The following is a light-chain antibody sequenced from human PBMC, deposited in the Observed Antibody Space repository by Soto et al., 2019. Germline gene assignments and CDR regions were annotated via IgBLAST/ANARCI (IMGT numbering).Light chain of an antibody. Sequence: EIVMTQSPATLSGSPGERATLSCRASQSVNSHLAWYHQKPGQAPRLLIYGASTRATGIPARFSGSGSGTEFTLTISSLQPEDFAVYFCQQYNSWPRTFGQRTKVEVK. V-gene: IGKV3-15*01. CDR3: QQYNSWPRT. J-gene: IGKJ1*01. CDR2: GAS. CDR1: QSVNSH.